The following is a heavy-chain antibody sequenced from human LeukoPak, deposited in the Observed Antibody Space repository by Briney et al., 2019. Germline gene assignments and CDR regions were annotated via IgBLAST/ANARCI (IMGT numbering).Heavy chain of an antibody. V-gene: IGHV3-23*01. Sequence: TGGSLTLFCSASGFTFSNTAMSWVRQAPGKGLECLSFISGSGLNAYYADSVKGRFTISRDNSKSTLFLQMNSLRAEDTALYYCVKRSMAGVLERRTYYFDYWGQGSLVTVSP. CDR2: ISGSGLNA. CDR1: GFTFSNTA. CDR3: VKRSMAGVLERRTYYFDY. D-gene: IGHD3-3*01. J-gene: IGHJ4*02.